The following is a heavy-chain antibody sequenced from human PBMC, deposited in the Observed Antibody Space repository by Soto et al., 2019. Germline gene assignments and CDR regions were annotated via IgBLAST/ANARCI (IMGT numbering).Heavy chain of an antibody. J-gene: IGHJ5*02. Sequence: SETLSLTCAVYGGSFSGYYWSWIRQPPGKGLEWIGEINHSGSTNYNPSLKSRVTISVDTSKNQFSLKLSLVTAADTAVYYCARGVVVVVPAAINGSKREFGVDPWGQGTLVTVSS. CDR1: GGSFSGYY. D-gene: IGHD2-2*01. V-gene: IGHV4-34*01. CDR2: INHSGST. CDR3: ARGVVVVVPAAINGSKREFGVDP.